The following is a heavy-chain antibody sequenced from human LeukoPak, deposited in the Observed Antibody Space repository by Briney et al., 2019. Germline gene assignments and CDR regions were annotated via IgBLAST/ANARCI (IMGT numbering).Heavy chain of an antibody. CDR1: SGSIGSSNYY. J-gene: IGHJ5*02. V-gene: IGHV4-39*07. Sequence: PSETLSLTCTVSSGSIGSSNYYWSWIRQPPGKGLEWIGEINHSGSTNYNPSLKGRVTISVDTSKNQFSLKLSSVTAADTAVYYCARRRVAAADYNWFDPWGQGTLVTVSS. CDR3: ARRRVAAADYNWFDP. D-gene: IGHD6-13*01. CDR2: INHSGST.